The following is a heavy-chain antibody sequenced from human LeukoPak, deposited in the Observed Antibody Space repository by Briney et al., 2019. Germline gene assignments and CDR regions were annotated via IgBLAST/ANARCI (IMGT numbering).Heavy chain of an antibody. CDR1: GFTVSSNY. V-gene: IGHV3-53*01. D-gene: IGHD1-26*01. CDR2: IYSGGST. Sequence: GGSLRLSCAASGFTVSSNYMSWVRQAPGKGLEWVSVIYSGGSTYYADSVKGRFTISRDNSKNTLYLQMNSLRAEDTAVYYCARVRVGATYDAFDIWGQGTMVTVSS. CDR3: ARVRVGATYDAFDI. J-gene: IGHJ3*02.